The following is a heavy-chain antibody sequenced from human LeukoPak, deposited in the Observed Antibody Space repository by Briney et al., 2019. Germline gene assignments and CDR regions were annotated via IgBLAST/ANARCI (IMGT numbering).Heavy chain of an antibody. V-gene: IGHV5-51*01. CDR3: ARRAIIQGTSALDF. CDR1: GYSFTSYW. Sequence: GESLKISCKGSGYSFTSYWIGWVRQMPGKGLEWMGIIYPGDSDTRYSPSFQGQVTISADKSITTAYLQWSSLKASDTAMYYCARRAIIQGTSALDFWGQGTVVIVSS. D-gene: IGHD3-3*01. CDR2: IYPGDSDT. J-gene: IGHJ4*02.